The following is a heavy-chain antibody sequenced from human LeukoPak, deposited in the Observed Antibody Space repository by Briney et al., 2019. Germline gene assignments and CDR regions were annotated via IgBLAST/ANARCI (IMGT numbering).Heavy chain of an antibody. CDR3: AKDRWVGATRWFDP. Sequence: GGSLRLSCAASGFTVSSNYMSWVRQAPGKGLEWVSAISGSGGSTYYADSVKGRFTISRDNSKNTLYLQMNSLRAEDTAVYYCAKDRWVGATRWFDPWGQGTLVTVSS. D-gene: IGHD1-26*01. CDR2: ISGSGGST. CDR1: GFTVSSNY. J-gene: IGHJ5*02. V-gene: IGHV3-23*01.